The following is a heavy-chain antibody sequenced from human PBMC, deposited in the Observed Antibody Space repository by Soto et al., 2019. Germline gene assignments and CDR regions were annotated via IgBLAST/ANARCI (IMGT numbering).Heavy chain of an antibody. J-gene: IGHJ5*02. CDR2: IGGSGDYS. V-gene: IGHV3-23*01. CDR1: RFTFSHYA. CDR3: AKDLPWFDP. Sequence: GGSLRLSCGVSRFTFSHYAISWVRQAPGKGLEWVSTIGGSGDYSYYADSVKGRFIISRDNSKNTLYLQMNSLRAEDTAVYYCAKDLPWFDPWGQGTLVTVSS.